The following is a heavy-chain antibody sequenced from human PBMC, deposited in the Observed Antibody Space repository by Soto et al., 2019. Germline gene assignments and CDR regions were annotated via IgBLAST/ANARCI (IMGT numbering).Heavy chain of an antibody. CDR2: ISGSGGST. J-gene: IGHJ4*02. V-gene: IGHV3-23*01. Sequence: GGPLRLSYTASGGTFRSYAMSWVRKAPGKGLEWVSAISGSGGSTYYADSVKGRFTISRDNSKNTLYLQMNSLRAEDTAVYYCAKWGPYYYGSGTRPFDYWGQGTLVSVSS. D-gene: IGHD3-10*01. CDR3: AKWGPYYYGSGTRPFDY. CDR1: GGTFRSYA.